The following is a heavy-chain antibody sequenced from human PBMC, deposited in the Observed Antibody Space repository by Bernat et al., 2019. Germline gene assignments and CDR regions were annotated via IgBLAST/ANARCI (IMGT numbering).Heavy chain of an antibody. V-gene: IGHV4-34*01. CDR2: INHSGST. Sequence: QVQLQQWGAGLLKPSETLSLTCAVYGGSFSGYYWSWIRQPPGKGLEWIGEINHSGSTNYNPSLESRVTISVDTSKNQFSLKLSSVTAEDTAVYYCARGTSTSAPYMDVWGKGTTVTVSS. CDR1: GGSFSGYY. J-gene: IGHJ6*03. CDR3: ARGTSTSAPYMDV.